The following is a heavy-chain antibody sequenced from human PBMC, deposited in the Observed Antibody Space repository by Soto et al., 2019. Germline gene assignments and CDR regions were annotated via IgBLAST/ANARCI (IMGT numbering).Heavy chain of an antibody. CDR2: ISYDGSNK. CDR1: GFTFSSYA. CDR3: ARDLPHYDFWSGPPDGMAV. D-gene: IGHD3-3*01. J-gene: IGHJ6*02. V-gene: IGHV3-30-3*01. Sequence: PGGSLRLSCAASGFTFSSYAMHWVRQAPGKGLEWVAVISYDGSNKYYADSVKGRFTISRDNSKNTLYLQMNSLRAEDTAVYYCARDLPHYDFWSGPPDGMAVWGQGTTVTGSS.